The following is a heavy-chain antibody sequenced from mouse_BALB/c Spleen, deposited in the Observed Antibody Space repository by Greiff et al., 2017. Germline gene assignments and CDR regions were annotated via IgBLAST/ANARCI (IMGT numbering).Heavy chain of an antibody. D-gene: IGHD2-10*02. V-gene: IGHV1-5*01. CDR1: GYSFTSSW. CDR2: IYPGNSDT. CDR3: TRKLYGNYPSSMDY. Sequence: EVQLQQSGTVLARPGASVRMSCKASGYSFTSSWMHWVKQRPGQGLEWIGAIYPGNSDTSYNQKFKGKAKLTAVTYASTAYMGLSSLTNEDSAVYYCTRKLYGNYPSSMDYWGQGTSVTVSP. J-gene: IGHJ4*01.